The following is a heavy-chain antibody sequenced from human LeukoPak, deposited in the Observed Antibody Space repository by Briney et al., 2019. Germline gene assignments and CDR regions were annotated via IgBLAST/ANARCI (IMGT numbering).Heavy chain of an antibody. V-gene: IGHV3-73*01. J-gene: IGHJ4*02. Sequence: PGGSLRLSCAASGFTFSGSAMHWVRQTSGKGLEWVGRIRSKANSYATTYAESVKGRFTISRDDSKNTAYLQMNSLKTEDTAVYYCTSSIRFLEWLFWYWGQGTLVTVSS. CDR1: GFTFSGSA. D-gene: IGHD3-3*01. CDR2: IRSKANSYAT. CDR3: TSSIRFLEWLFWY.